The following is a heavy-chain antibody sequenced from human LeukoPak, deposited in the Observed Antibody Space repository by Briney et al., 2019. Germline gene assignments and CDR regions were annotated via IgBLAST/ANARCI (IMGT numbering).Heavy chain of an antibody. V-gene: IGHV3-23*01. J-gene: IGHJ4*02. CDR2: ISSSGGDT. CDR3: AKPDYDSSSYSFDY. CDR1: GFTFSRYD. D-gene: IGHD3-22*01. Sequence: GGSLRLSCAASGFTFSRYDMSWVRQAPGKGLEWVSYISSSGGDTYYADSVKGRFTISRDNSKNTVYLQMNSLRAEDTAVYSWAKPDYDSSSYSFDYWGQGTLVTVSS.